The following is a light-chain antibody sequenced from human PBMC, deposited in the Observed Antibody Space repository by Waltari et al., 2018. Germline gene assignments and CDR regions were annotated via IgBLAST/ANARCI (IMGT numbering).Light chain of an antibody. CDR2: GAS. CDR3: QQYGSELT. V-gene: IGKV3-20*01. J-gene: IGKJ4*01. CDR1: QSVSSSY. Sequence: SCRASQSVSSSYLAWYQQKPGQAPRLLIYGASSRATGIPDRFSGSGSGTDFTLTISRLEPEDFAVYYCQQYGSELTFGGGTKVEIK.